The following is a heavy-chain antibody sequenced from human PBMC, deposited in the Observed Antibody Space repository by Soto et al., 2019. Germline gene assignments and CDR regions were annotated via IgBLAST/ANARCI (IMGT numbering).Heavy chain of an antibody. CDR1: DGSMNSDSSY. V-gene: IGHV4-39*01. CDR3: ARLGGYVSVGYYYLWDS. J-gene: IGHJ4*02. D-gene: IGHD3-22*01. CDR2: INHSGST. Sequence: QLQPQESGPGLVKPSETLSLTCRVSDGSMNSDSSYWGWIRQPPGKGLEWVGVINHSGSTYHNLSLKGRVTMSVYASRTKFSLKLTSMTAADTAVYYCARLGGYVSVGYYYLWDSWGQGTLVTVSS.